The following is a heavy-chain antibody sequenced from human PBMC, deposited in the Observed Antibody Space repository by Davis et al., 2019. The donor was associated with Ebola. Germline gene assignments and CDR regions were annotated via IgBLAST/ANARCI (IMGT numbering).Heavy chain of an antibody. CDR2: INPSGGAT. D-gene: IGHD4-23*01. V-gene: IGHV1-46*02. CDR1: GYTFNSYY. Sequence: ASVKVSCKASGYTFNSYYMNWVRQAPGQGLEWMGIINPSGGATNYAQKFQGRVTMTRDTSASTVYMELSSLRSDDTAVYYCARDHPGPQTLDIWGQGTVITVSS. CDR3: ARDHPGPQTLDI. J-gene: IGHJ3*02.